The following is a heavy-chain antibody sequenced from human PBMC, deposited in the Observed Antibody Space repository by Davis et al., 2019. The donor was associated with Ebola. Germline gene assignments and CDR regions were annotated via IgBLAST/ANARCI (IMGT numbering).Heavy chain of an antibody. D-gene: IGHD2-2*01. CDR1: GDSVSNYYWSSYY. V-gene: IGHV4-61*01. CDR3: ARREPDCSSTSCHNWFDP. Sequence: SETLSLTCTVSGDSVSNYYWSSYYWTWIRQTPGKGLEWIGYIYYNAITIYNPSLKSRVTISVDMSKNQFSLNLISVTAADTAVYYCARREPDCSSTSCHNWFDPWGQGTLVTVSS. CDR2: IYYNAIT. J-gene: IGHJ5*02.